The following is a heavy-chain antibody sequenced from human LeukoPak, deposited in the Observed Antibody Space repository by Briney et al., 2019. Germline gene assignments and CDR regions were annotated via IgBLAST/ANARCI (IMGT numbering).Heavy chain of an antibody. V-gene: IGHV3-74*01. CDR3: GRGRPRGDSGYVIDY. CDR1: VFIFRRYW. CDR2: IKYDGTTT. D-gene: IGHD5-12*01. J-gene: IGHJ4*02. Sequence: PGGSLRRSCVSSVFIFRRYWMHSVRQAPWPHLVQISRIKYDGTTTSYADYVKGRFTISRYNAKNTLYLQMNSLRAEDTAAFYCGRGRPRGDSGYVIDYWGQGTPITVSS.